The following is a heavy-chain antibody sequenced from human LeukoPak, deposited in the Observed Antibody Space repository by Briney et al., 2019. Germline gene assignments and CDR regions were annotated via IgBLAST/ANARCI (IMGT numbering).Heavy chain of an antibody. Sequence: SETLSLTCSVSGGSISSYYWSWIRQPPGKGLEWIGYIYYSGSTNYNPSLKSRVTISVDTSKNQLSLTLTSVTAADTAMYYCTRESGPYCPFGYWGQGTLVVVPS. J-gene: IGHJ4*02. V-gene: IGHV4-59*12. CDR1: GGSISSYY. D-gene: IGHD1-26*01. CDR2: IYYSGST. CDR3: TRESGPYCPFGY.